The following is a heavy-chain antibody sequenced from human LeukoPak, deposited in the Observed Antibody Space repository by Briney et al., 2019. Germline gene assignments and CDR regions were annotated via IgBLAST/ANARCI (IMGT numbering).Heavy chain of an antibody. D-gene: IGHD3-22*01. CDR1: GYTFTDYY. CDR3: ARSHYDSSGYSEYYFDY. CDR2: INLYSGGA. Sequence: ASVKVSCKASGYTFTDYYMHWVRQAPGRGLEWMGCINLYSGGAHCAQKFQDWLSMTRDTSINTAYMELSSLRSDDTAVYYCARSHYDSSGYSEYYFDYWGQGTLVTVSS. V-gene: IGHV1-2*04. J-gene: IGHJ4*02.